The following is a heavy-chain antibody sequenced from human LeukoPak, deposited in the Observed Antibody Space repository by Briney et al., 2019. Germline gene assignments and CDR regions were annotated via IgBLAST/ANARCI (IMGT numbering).Heavy chain of an antibody. Sequence: SVKVSCKASGGTFSSYAISWVRQAPGQRLEWMGGIIPIFGTANYAQKFQGRVTITADESTSTAYMELSSLRSEDTAVYYCASGADIVVVPAAIRGHNYYYGMDVWGQGTTVTVS. CDR2: IIPIFGTA. CDR3: ASGADIVVVPAAIRGHNYYYGMDV. D-gene: IGHD2-2*02. CDR1: GGTFSSYA. V-gene: IGHV1-69*13. J-gene: IGHJ6*02.